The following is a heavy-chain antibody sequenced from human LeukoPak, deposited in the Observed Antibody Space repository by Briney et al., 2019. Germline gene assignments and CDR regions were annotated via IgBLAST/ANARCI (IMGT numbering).Heavy chain of an antibody. CDR2: IYTSGST. J-gene: IGHJ5*02. D-gene: IGHD6-19*01. V-gene: IGHV4-4*07. CDR3: ARALTAVAGRNNWFDP. Sequence: PSETLSLTCSVSGGSISSYYWSWIRQPAGKGLEWIGRIYTSGSTNYNPSLKSRVTISVDTSKNQFSLKLSSVTAADTAVYYCARALTAVAGRNNWFDPWGQGTLVTVSS. CDR1: GGSISSYY.